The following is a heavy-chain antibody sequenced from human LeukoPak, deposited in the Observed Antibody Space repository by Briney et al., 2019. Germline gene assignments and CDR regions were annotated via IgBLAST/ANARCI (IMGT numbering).Heavy chain of an antibody. V-gene: IGHV1-46*01. D-gene: IGHD2-21*02. CDR1: GYTFSSYY. Sequence: ASVKVSCKASGYTFSSYYMHWVRQAPGQGLEWMGIINPSGGSTSYAQKFQGRVTMTRDTSTSTVYMELSSLRSEDTAVYYCARAVGMVTSRYDYWGQGTLVTVSP. CDR3: ARAVGMVTSRYDY. J-gene: IGHJ4*02. CDR2: INPSGGST.